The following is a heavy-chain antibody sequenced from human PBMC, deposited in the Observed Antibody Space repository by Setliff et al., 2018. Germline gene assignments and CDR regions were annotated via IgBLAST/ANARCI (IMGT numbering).Heavy chain of an antibody. D-gene: IGHD2-8*01. V-gene: IGHV1-18*04. CDR2: IGVYSGNT. CDR3: LRLVRYCTKIACQATSGDEV. CDR1: GYSFTSHY. Sequence: ASVKVSCKTSGYSFTSHYMHWVRQAPGQGLEWLGWIGVYSGNTYSAQRFQGRVSLTTDESTNTAYLELRGLRSDDTAVYYCLRLVRYCTKIACQATSGDEVWGLGTLVTVSS. J-gene: IGHJ4*02.